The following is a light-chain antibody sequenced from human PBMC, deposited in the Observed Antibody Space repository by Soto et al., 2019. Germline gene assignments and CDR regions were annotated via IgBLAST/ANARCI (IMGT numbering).Light chain of an antibody. J-gene: IGKJ1*01. CDR2: AAS. Sequence: DIQMTQSPSSLSASVGDRITITCRASQSISRYLNWYQHKPGKAPKLLINAASSLERGVPSRFSGGGSGTDFTLNISSLQPDDFATYYCQQNYRATPWTFDQGTKVDIK. CDR1: QSISRY. CDR3: QQNYRATPWT. V-gene: IGKV1-39*01.